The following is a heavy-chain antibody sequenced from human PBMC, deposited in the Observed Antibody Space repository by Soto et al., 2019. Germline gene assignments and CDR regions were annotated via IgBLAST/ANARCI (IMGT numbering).Heavy chain of an antibody. Sequence: VKVSCKASGYTFTGYYMHWVRQAPGQGLEWMGWINPNSGGTDYAQKFQGRVTMTRDTSISTAYMELSRLRSDDTAVYYCARANPVGYCSSTSCSLKYYYYGMDVWGQGTTVTVSS. CDR3: ARANPVGYCSSTSCSLKYYYYGMDV. V-gene: IGHV1-2*02. D-gene: IGHD2-2*01. J-gene: IGHJ6*02. CDR1: GYTFTGYY. CDR2: INPNSGGT.